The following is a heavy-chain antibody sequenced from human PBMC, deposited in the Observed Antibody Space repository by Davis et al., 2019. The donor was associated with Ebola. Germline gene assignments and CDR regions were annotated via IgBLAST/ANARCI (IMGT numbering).Heavy chain of an antibody. CDR2: IYNTGTT. CDR1: GGSLSSGDSY. D-gene: IGHD2-2*01. J-gene: IGHJ3*02. Sequence: SETLSLTCTVSGGSLSSGDSYWSWIRQPPGKGLEWIGYIYNTGTTYYNPSLKSRVSISVDTSKNQFSLQLSSVTAADTAVYYCARGWGLVVLPSTILVNAFDIWGQGTMVTVSS. CDR3: ARGWGLVVLPSTILVNAFDI. V-gene: IGHV4-30-4*08.